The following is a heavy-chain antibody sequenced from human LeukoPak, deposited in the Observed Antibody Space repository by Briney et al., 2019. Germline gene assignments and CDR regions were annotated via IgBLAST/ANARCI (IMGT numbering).Heavy chain of an antibody. CDR1: GYTFTSYD. CDR3: ARDRSSWYFYNWFDP. D-gene: IGHD6-13*01. J-gene: IGHJ5*02. V-gene: IGHV1-8*03. Sequence: SVKVSCKASGYTFTSYDINWVRQATGQGLEWMGWMNPNSGNTGYAQKFQGRVTITRNTSISTAYMELSSLRSEDTAVYYCARDRSSWYFYNWFDPWGQGTLVTVSS. CDR2: MNPNSGNT.